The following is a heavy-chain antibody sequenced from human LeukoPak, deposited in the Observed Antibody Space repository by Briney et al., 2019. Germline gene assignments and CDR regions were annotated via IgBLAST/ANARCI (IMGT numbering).Heavy chain of an antibody. CDR3: ARDRRLRWLQFNAFDI. CDR1: GFTFSSYS. V-gene: IGHV3-48*04. Sequence: GGSLRLSCAASGFTFSSYSMNWVRQAPGKGLEWVSYISSSSSTIYYADSVKGRFTISRDNAKNSLYLQMNSLRAEDTAVYYCARDRRLRWLQFNAFDIWGQGTMVTVSS. CDR2: ISSSSSTI. J-gene: IGHJ3*02. D-gene: IGHD5-24*01.